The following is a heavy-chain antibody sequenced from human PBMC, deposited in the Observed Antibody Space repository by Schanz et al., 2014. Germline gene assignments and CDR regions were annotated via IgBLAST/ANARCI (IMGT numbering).Heavy chain of an antibody. V-gene: IGHV3-30*04. CDR1: GFTFSRHA. CDR3: AKSYDTSGYSGFDY. Sequence: QVELVESGGGVVQPGRSLRLSCAASGFTFSRHAMHWVRQAAGKGLEWVAAITYDGSNKYYADSVKGRFTISRDNSKNTLYLQMNSLRTEDTAVYFCAKSYDTSGYSGFDYWGQGTLVTVSS. D-gene: IGHD3-22*01. J-gene: IGHJ4*02. CDR2: ITYDGSNK.